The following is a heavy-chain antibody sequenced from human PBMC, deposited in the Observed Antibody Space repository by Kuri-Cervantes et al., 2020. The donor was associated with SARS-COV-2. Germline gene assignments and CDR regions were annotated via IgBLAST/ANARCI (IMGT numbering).Heavy chain of an antibody. J-gene: IGHJ6*03. Sequence: ESLKISCAVSGYSISSGYYWGWIRQPPGKGLEWIGSIYHSGSTYCNPSLKSRVTISVDTSKNQFSLKLSSVTAADTAVYYCVQVDIAAAGTNYYYYMDVWGKGTTVTVSS. CDR2: IYHSGST. D-gene: IGHD6-13*01. CDR1: GYSISSGYY. CDR3: VQVDIAAAGTNYYYYMDV. V-gene: IGHV4-38-2*01.